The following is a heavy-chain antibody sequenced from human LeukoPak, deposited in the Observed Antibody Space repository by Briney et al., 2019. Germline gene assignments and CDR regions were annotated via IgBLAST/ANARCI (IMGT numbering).Heavy chain of an antibody. J-gene: IGHJ2*01. V-gene: IGHV4-59*01. D-gene: IGHD3-22*01. Sequence: PSETLSLTCTVSGGSISSYYWSWIRQPPGKGLEWIGYIYYSESTNYNPSLKSRVTISEDTSKNQFSLALTSVTAADTAVYYCARALFRYDSSSRSLHWYFDLWGRGTLVTVSS. CDR2: IYYSEST. CDR3: ARALFRYDSSSRSLHWYFDL. CDR1: GGSISSYY.